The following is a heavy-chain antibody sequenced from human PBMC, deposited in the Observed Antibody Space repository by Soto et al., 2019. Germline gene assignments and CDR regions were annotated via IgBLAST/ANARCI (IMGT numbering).Heavy chain of an antibody. CDR2: ISSSSSYT. CDR3: ARDSWDPLGRSFSLEYGMDV. Sequence: PGGSLRLSCAASGFTFSDYYMSWIRQAPGKGLEWVSYISSSSSYTNYADSVKGRFTISRDNAKNSLYLQMNSLRAEDTAVYYCARDSWDPLGRSFSLEYGMDVWGQGTTVTVSS. V-gene: IGHV3-11*06. J-gene: IGHJ6*02. D-gene: IGHD1-26*01. CDR1: GFTFSDYY.